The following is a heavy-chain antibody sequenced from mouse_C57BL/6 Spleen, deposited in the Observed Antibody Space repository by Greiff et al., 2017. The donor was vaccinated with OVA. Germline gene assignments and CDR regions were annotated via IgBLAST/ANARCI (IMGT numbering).Heavy chain of an antibody. V-gene: IGHV1-15*01. Sequence: VQLQQSGAELVRPGASVTLSCKASGYTFTDYEMPWVKQTPVHGLEWIGAIDPETGGTAYNQKFKGQAILTADKSSSTAYMELRSLTSEYSAVYYCTRWSPSYYGSSYFAYWGQGTLVTVSA. J-gene: IGHJ3*01. CDR2: IDPETGGT. D-gene: IGHD1-1*01. CDR3: TRWSPSYYGSSYFAY. CDR1: GYTFTDYE.